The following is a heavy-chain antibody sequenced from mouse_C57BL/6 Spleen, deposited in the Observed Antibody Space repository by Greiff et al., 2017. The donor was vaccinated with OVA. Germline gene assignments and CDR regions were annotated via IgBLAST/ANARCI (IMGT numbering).Heavy chain of an antibody. CDR2: IDPETGGT. CDR1: GYTFTDYE. Sequence: VQLQQSGAELVRPGASVTLSCKASGYTFTDYEMHWVKQTPVHGLEWIGAIDPETGGTAYNQKFKGKAILTADKSSSTAYMELRSLTSEDSAVYYCTRCGYYHYYYAMDYWGQGTSVTVSS. J-gene: IGHJ4*01. V-gene: IGHV1-15*01. CDR3: TRCGYYHYYYAMDY. D-gene: IGHD2-3*01.